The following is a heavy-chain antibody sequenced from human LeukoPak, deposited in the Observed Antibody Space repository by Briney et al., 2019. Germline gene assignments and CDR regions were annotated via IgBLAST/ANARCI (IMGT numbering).Heavy chain of an antibody. Sequence: PSETLSLTCTVSGGSFSSLYWSWIRQPPGKGLEWIGYISYIGSTNYNPSLKSRVTISVDTSKNQFSLKLSSVTAADTAVYYCARDPTTVTKGLDIWGQGTMVTVSS. J-gene: IGHJ3*02. CDR3: ARDPTTVTKGLDI. CDR1: GGSFSSLY. CDR2: ISYIGST. V-gene: IGHV4-59*11. D-gene: IGHD4-11*01.